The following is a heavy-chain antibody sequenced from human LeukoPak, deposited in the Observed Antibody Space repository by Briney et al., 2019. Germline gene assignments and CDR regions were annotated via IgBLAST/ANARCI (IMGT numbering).Heavy chain of an antibody. V-gene: IGHV1-69*13. CDR2: IIPIFGTA. CDR3: ASAKWLRLRDYYYYYMDV. J-gene: IGHJ6*03. CDR1: GGTFSSYA. Sequence: SVTVSCKASGGTFSSYAISWVRQAPRQGLEWMGGIIPIFGTANYAQKFQGRVTITADESTSTAYMELSSLRSEDTAVYYCASAKWLRLRDYYYYYMDVWGKGTTVTISS. D-gene: IGHD5-12*01.